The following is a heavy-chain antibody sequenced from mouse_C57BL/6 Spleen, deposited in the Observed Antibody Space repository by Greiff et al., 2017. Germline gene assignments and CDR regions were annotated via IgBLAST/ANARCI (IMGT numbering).Heavy chain of an antibody. D-gene: IGHD1-1*01. CDR1: GFNIKDDY. Sequence: VQLQQSGAELVRPGASVKLSCTASGFNIKDDYMHWVKQRPEQGLEWIGWIDPENGDTEYASKFQGKATITADTSSNTAYLQLRSLTSVDTAVYYCTSTVGGDYFDYWGQGTTLTVSS. CDR3: TSTVGGDYFDY. J-gene: IGHJ2*01. V-gene: IGHV14-4*01. CDR2: IDPENGDT.